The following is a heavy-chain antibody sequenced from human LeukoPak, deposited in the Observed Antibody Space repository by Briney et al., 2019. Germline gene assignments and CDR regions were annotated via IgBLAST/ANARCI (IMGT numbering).Heavy chain of an antibody. CDR2: IRYDGSNK. J-gene: IGHJ5*02. CDR3: AKGTGRYCSSTSCPRNWFDP. CDR1: GFTFSSCG. D-gene: IGHD2-2*01. Sequence: GGSLRLSCAASGFTFSSCGMHWVRQAPGKGLEWVAFIRYDGSNKYYADSVKGRFTISRDNSKNTLYLQMNSLRAEDTAVYYCAKGTGRYCSSTSCPRNWFDPWGQGTLVTISS. V-gene: IGHV3-30*02.